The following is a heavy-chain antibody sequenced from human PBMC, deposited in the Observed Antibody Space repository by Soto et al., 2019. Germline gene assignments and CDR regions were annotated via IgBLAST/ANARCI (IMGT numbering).Heavy chain of an antibody. Sequence: SGPTLVNPTQNLTLTCTFSGFSLSTSGVGVGWIRQPPGKALEWLALIYWNDDKRYSPSLKSRLTITKDTSKNQVVLTMTNMDPVDTATYYCAHCFGLYSYVNWFDPWGQGTLVTVSS. CDR3: AHCFGLYSYVNWFDP. CDR1: GFSLSTSGVG. V-gene: IGHV2-5*01. CDR2: IYWNDDK. D-gene: IGHD5-18*01. J-gene: IGHJ5*02.